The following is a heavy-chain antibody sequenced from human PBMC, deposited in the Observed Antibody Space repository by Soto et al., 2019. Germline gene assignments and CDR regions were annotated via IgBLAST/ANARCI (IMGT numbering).Heavy chain of an antibody. Sequence: PSETLSLTCAVYGGSFSGYYWSWIRQPPGKGLEWIGEINHSGSTNCNPSLKSRVTISVDTSKNQFSLKLSSVTAADTAVYYCARELERITGTTLLRHYYGMDVWGQGTTVTVSS. CDR3: ARELERITGTTLLRHYYGMDV. D-gene: IGHD1-7*01. J-gene: IGHJ6*02. CDR1: GGSFSGYY. CDR2: INHSGST. V-gene: IGHV4-34*01.